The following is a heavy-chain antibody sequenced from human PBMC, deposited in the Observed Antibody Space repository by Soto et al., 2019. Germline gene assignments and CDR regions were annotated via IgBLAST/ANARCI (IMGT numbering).Heavy chain of an antibody. CDR3: ARGPYYDLIWNYYYMDV. Sequence: QVQLQESGPGLVKPSETLSLSCSVSGGSISGHYWSWVRQTPGKGLEWIGYMYYSGSTNYNPSLQSRVTISGDTSKNHFSLRLTSVTAADTAVYYCARGPYYDLIWNYYYMDVWGKGTTVTVSS. CDR1: GGSISGHY. V-gene: IGHV4-59*08. CDR2: MYYSGST. J-gene: IGHJ6*03. D-gene: IGHD3-16*01.